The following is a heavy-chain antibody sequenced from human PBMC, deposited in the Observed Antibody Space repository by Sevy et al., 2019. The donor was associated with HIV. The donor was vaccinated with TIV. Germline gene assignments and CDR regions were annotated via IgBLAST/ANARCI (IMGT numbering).Heavy chain of an antibody. D-gene: IGHD2-15*01. Sequence: SETLSLTCTVSGGSISSYYWSWIRQPPGKGLEWIGYIYYSGSTNYNPSLKSRVTISVDTSKNQFSLKLSSVTAADTAVYYCARAGGICRGGSCYGYYYYHGMDVWGQGTTVTVSS. J-gene: IGHJ6*02. CDR2: IYYSGST. CDR3: ARAGGICRGGSCYGYYYYHGMDV. CDR1: GGSISSYY. V-gene: IGHV4-59*01.